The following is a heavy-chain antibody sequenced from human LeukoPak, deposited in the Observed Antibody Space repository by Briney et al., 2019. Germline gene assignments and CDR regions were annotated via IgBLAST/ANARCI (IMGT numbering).Heavy chain of an antibody. CDR2: IFPIFGTA. Sequence: SVKVSCKASGGTFSSYAISWVRQAPGQGLEWMGEIFPIFGTANYAQKFQGRVTITADESTSTAYMELSSLRSEDTAVYYCARATYYDILTGYYPYYYYGMDVWGKGTTVTVSS. D-gene: IGHD3-9*01. V-gene: IGHV1-69*13. CDR1: GGTFSSYA. CDR3: ARATYYDILTGYYPYYYYGMDV. J-gene: IGHJ6*04.